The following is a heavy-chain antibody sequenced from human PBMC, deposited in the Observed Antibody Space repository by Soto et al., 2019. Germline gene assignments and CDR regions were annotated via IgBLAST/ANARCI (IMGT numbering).Heavy chain of an antibody. J-gene: IGHJ4*02. D-gene: IGHD3-16*01. CDR3: ARGVDYYATSGYFSFDS. CDR1: GVAFNNFY. V-gene: IGHV4-59*01. CDR2: VHYSGST. Sequence: SDTLSLTCNLSGVAFNNFYWLWIQQPPGKGLEWVGHVHYSGSTNYSPSLNSRATISLDTSKSQLSLNLRSVTAADTAMYFCARGVDYYATSGYFSFDSWGQGIPVTVPS.